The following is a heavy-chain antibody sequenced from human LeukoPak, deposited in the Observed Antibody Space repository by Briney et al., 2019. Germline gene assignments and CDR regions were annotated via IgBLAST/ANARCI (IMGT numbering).Heavy chain of an antibody. CDR1: GYTFTAFY. Sequence: ASVKVSCKASGYTFTAFYIHWVRQAPGQGLEWMGWIHPNSGATIYAQKFQGRFIVTRDTSISTAYMEPNSLTSDDTAMYYCARSNVAVRRGDNWFDPWGQGTLVTVSS. J-gene: IGHJ5*02. CDR2: IHPNSGAT. V-gene: IGHV1-2*02. CDR3: ARSNVAVRRGDNWFDP. D-gene: IGHD6-6*01.